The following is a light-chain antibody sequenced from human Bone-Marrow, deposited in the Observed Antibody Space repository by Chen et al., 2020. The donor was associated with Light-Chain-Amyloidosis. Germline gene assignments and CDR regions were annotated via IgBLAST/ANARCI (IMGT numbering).Light chain of an antibody. J-gene: IGLJ3*02. CDR3: QVWDRSSDRPV. CDR1: NIGSTS. Sequence: SYVLTQPSSVSVAPGQTATIACGGNNIGSTSVHWYQQTPGQAPRLVVYDDSDRPSGIPERLSGSNSGNTATLTISRVEAGEEADYYCQVWDRSSDRPVFGGGTKLTVL. V-gene: IGLV3-21*02. CDR2: DDS.